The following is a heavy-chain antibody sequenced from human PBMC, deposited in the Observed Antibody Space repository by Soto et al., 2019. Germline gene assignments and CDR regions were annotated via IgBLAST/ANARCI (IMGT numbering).Heavy chain of an antibody. D-gene: IGHD3-10*01. CDR3: ARVNYYGSGSYSKTLDY. J-gene: IGHJ4*02. CDR2: IYYSGST. CDR1: GGSVSSGSYY. Sequence: QVQLQESGPGLVKPSETLSLTCTVSGGSVSSGSYYWSWIRQPPGKGLEWIGYIYYSGSTNYNPALKSRVTIAVDTSKNQCSLKLSSVTAADTAVYYCARVNYYGSGSYSKTLDYWGQGTLVTVSS. V-gene: IGHV4-61*01.